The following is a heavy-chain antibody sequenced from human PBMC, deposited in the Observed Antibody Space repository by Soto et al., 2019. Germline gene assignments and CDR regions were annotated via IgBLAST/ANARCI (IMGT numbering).Heavy chain of an antibody. D-gene: IGHD5-18*01. CDR2: IYSGGST. CDR3: ARASLRGYSYGLSFDY. J-gene: IGHJ4*02. V-gene: IGHV3-66*01. CDR1: GFTVSSNY. Sequence: GGSLRLSCAASGFTVSSNYMSWVRQAPGEGVEWGSVIYSGGSTYYADSVKGRFTISRYNSKNTLYLQMNSLRAEDTAVYYCARASLRGYSYGLSFDYWGQGTLVTVSS.